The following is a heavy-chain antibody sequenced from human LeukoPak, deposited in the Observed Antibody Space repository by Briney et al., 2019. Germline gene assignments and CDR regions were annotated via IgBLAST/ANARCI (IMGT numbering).Heavy chain of an antibody. J-gene: IGHJ4*02. CDR1: GYTFTSYG. CDR2: ISAYNGNT. V-gene: IGHV1-18*01. CDR3: ALDDRGSYSFDY. D-gene: IGHD1-26*01. Sequence: ASVKVSCKASGYTFTSYGISWVRQAPRQGLEWMGWISAYNGNTNYAQKLQGRVTMTTDTSTSTAYMELRSLRSDDTAVYYCALDDRGSYSFDYWGQGTLVTVSS.